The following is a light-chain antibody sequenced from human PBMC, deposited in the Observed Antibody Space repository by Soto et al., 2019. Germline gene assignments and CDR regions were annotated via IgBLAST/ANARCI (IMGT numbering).Light chain of an antibody. CDR2: GAS. CDR1: QTVTRNY. Sequence: VWPQSHGTLSLSPGERATVSCRASQTVTRNYLAWHQQKPGQTPRLLVYGASSRATGIPDRFSGSGSGTDFTLTISRLEPEDFAVYYCQQHGSSPITFGQGTRLEIK. CDR3: QQHGSSPIT. V-gene: IGKV3-20*01. J-gene: IGKJ5*01.